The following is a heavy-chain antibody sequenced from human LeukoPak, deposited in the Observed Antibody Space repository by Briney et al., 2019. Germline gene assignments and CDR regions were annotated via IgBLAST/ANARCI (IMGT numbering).Heavy chain of an antibody. CDR3: AKYSGTYRDF. D-gene: IGHD1-26*01. Sequence: PGGSLTLSCAASGFTFSNSNMNWVRQAPGKGLEWVSSITSSSRFIYYADSVKGRFTISRDNAENSLYLQMTSLRADDTAVYYCAKYSGTYRDFWGQGTLVTASS. V-gene: IGHV3-21*03. J-gene: IGHJ4*02. CDR2: ITSSSRFI. CDR1: GFTFSNSN.